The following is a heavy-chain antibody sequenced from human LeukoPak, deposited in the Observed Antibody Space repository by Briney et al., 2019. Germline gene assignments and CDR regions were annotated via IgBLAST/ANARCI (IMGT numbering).Heavy chain of an antibody. Sequence: PGGSLRLSCAASGFTLSNYVMHWVRQAPGKGLEWVAFTRYDGSDKYNADSLKGRFTISRDNSKNTLYLQMNSLRAEDTALYYCAKGGYCSSTICYTIGGSIDYWGQGTLVTVSS. CDR3: AKGGYCSSTICYTIGGSIDY. J-gene: IGHJ4*02. D-gene: IGHD2-2*01. V-gene: IGHV3-30*02. CDR1: GFTLSNYV. CDR2: TRYDGSDK.